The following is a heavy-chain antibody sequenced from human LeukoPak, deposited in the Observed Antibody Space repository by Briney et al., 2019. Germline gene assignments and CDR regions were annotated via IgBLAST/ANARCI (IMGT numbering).Heavy chain of an antibody. CDR3: ASPTVGK. J-gene: IGHJ4*02. Sequence: SETLSLTCTVSGGSISSYYWSWIRQPPGKGLEWIGYIYYSGSTNYNPSLKSRVTISVDTSKNQFSLKLSSVTAADTAVYYCASPTVGKWGQGTLVTVSS. CDR1: GGSISSYY. V-gene: IGHV4-59*01. CDR2: IYYSGST. D-gene: IGHD1-26*01.